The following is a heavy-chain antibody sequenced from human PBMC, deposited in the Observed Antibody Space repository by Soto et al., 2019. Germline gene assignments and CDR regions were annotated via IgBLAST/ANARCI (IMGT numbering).Heavy chain of an antibody. CDR1: GFTVSSNY. J-gene: IGHJ6*02. Sequence: GGSLRLSCAASGFTVSSNYMSWVRQAPGKGLEWVSVIYSGGSTHYADSVKGRFTISRDNSKNTLYLQMNSLRAEDTAVYYCASTGYSSSWFYYGMDVWGQGTTVTVSS. D-gene: IGHD6-13*01. CDR3: ASTGYSSSWFYYGMDV. CDR2: IYSGGST. V-gene: IGHV3-53*01.